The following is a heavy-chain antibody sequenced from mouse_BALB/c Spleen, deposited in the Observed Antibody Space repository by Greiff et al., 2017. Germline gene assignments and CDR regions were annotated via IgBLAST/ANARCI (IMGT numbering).Heavy chain of an antibody. CDR1: GYAFTNYL. D-gene: IGHD2-3*01. J-gene: IGHJ4*01. CDR3: ARSYDPYYYAMDY. CDR2: INPGSGGT. Sequence: QVQLQQSGAELVRPGTSVKVSCKASGYAFTNYLIEWVKQRPGQGLEWIGVINPGSGGTNYNEKFKGKATLTADKSSSTAYMQLSSLTSDDSAVYFCARSYDPYYYAMDYWGQGTSGTVSS. V-gene: IGHV1-54*01.